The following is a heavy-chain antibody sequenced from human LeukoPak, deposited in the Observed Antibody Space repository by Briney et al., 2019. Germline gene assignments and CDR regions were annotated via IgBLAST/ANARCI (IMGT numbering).Heavy chain of an antibody. J-gene: IGHJ3*02. Sequence: GGSLRLSCAASGFTFSSYDMHWVRQATGKGLEWVSAIGTAGDTYYPGSVKGRFTISRENAKNSLYLRMNSLRAGDTAVYYCARGERNTYYYDSRYGGAFDIWGQGTMVTVSS. CDR2: IGTAGDT. D-gene: IGHD3-22*01. V-gene: IGHV3-13*01. CDR1: GFTFSSYD. CDR3: ARGERNTYYYDSRYGGAFDI.